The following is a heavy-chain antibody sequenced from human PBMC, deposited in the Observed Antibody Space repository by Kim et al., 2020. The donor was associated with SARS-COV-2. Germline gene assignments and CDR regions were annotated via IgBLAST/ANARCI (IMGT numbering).Heavy chain of an antibody. CDR3: TPHGDYATVYYYYGMDV. Sequence: GGSLRLSCAASGFTFSNAWMSWVRQAPGKGLEWVGRIKSKTDGGTTDYAAPVKGRFTISRDDSKNTLYLQMNSLKTEDTAVYYCTPHGDYATVYYYYGMDVWGQGTTVTVSS. D-gene: IGHD4-17*01. J-gene: IGHJ6*02. CDR2: IKSKTDGGTT. CDR1: GFTFSNAW. V-gene: IGHV3-15*01.